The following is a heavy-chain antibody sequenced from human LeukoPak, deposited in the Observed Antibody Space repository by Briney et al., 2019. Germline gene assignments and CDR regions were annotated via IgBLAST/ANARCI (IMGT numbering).Heavy chain of an antibody. CDR1: GYTFTSYG. J-gene: IGHJ6*03. CDR3: ARGYYDSSGYYLYYYYYMDV. CDR2: ISAYNGNT. D-gene: IGHD3-22*01. Sequence: ASVKVSCKTSGYTFTSYGFSWVRQAPGQGLEWMGWISAYNGNTNYAHNLQGRVTMTTDTSTSTAYMELRSLRSDDTAVYYCARGYYDSSGYYLYYYYYMDVWGKGTTVTVSS. V-gene: IGHV1-18*01.